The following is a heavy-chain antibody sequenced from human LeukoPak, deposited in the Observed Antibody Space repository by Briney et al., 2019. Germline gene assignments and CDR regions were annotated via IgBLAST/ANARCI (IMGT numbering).Heavy chain of an antibody. J-gene: IGHJ3*02. D-gene: IGHD3-9*01. CDR2: ISYDGSDK. Sequence: GGSLRLSCAASGFTFSSYAMHWVRQAPGKGLEWVPVISYDGSDKYYADSVKGRFTVSRDNSKNTLYLQMNSLRAEDTAVYYCAREYYDILTGYQMGAFDIWGQGTMVTVSS. CDR1: GFTFSSYA. V-gene: IGHV3-30*04. CDR3: AREYYDILTGYQMGAFDI.